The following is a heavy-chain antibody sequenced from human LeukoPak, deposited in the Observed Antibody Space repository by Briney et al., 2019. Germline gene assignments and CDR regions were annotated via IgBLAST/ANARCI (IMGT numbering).Heavy chain of an antibody. Sequence: PSETLSLTCTVSGDSIGSHYWSWIRQPPGKGLEWIGYIFYVGSTNYNPSLKSRVTISVDTSKNQFSLKLSSVTAADTAVYYCARYCSSTSCFNWFDPWGQGTLVTVSS. CDR2: IFYVGST. J-gene: IGHJ5*02. CDR1: GDSIGSHY. CDR3: ARYCSSTSCFNWFDP. V-gene: IGHV4-59*11. D-gene: IGHD2-2*01.